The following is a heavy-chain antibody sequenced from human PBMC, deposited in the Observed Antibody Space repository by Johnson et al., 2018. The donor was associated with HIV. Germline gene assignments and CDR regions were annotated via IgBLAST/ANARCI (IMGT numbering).Heavy chain of an antibody. CDR1: GFTFSSYA. V-gene: IGHV3-30*04. Sequence: QVQLVESGGGVVQPGRSLRLSCAASGFTFSSYAMHWVRQAPGKGLEWVAVISYDGSNKYYADSVKGRFTISRDNSKNTLYLQMNSLRAEDTAVYYCARERRPWGPDAFDIWGQGTMVTGSS. CDR2: ISYDGSNK. D-gene: IGHD3-16*01. J-gene: IGHJ3*02. CDR3: ARERRPWGPDAFDI.